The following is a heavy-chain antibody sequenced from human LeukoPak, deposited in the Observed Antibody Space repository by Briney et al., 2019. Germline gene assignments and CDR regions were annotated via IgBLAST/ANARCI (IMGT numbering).Heavy chain of an antibody. Sequence: PGGSLRLSCAASGFTFSSYKMHWVRQAPGKGLVWVSRISSDGSSTNYADSVKGRFTISRDNAKNTLYLQMNSLRAEDTAVYYCARDYDVWSGYPSYFVYWGQGTLVTVSS. D-gene: IGHD3-3*01. V-gene: IGHV3-74*01. CDR3: ARDYDVWSGYPSYFVY. CDR1: GFTFSSYK. J-gene: IGHJ4*02. CDR2: ISSDGSST.